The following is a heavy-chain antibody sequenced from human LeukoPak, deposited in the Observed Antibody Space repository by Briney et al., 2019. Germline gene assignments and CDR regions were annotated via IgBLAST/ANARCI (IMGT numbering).Heavy chain of an antibody. Sequence: ASVKVSCKASGGTFSSYAISWVRQAPGQGLEWMGGIIPIFGTANYAQKFQGRVTITADESTSTAYMELSSLRSEDTAVYYCARTPGSNYYYYYGMDVWGQGTTVTVSS. J-gene: IGHJ6*02. CDR2: IIPIFGTA. CDR1: GGTFSSYA. CDR3: ARTPGSNYYYYYGMDV. V-gene: IGHV1-69*13.